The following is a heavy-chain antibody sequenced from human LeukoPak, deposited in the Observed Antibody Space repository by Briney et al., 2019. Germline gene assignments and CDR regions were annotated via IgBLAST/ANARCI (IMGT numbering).Heavy chain of an antibody. D-gene: IGHD3-22*01. V-gene: IGHV4-38-2*01. CDR1: GYSISSGYY. Sequence: PSETLSLTCDVSGYSISSGYYWAWIRQTPGKGLQYIGMIYSTGDAYHSPSLKSRVTMSVDTSKNQFSLQLTSVTGADTAIYYCARVLYDTRTFDYWGQGTLVTVSS. CDR3: ARVLYDTRTFDY. J-gene: IGHJ4*02. CDR2: IYSTGDA.